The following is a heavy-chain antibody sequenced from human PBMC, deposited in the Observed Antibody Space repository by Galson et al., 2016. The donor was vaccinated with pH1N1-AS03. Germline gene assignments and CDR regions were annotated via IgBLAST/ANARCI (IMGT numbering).Heavy chain of an antibody. CDR3: ARGVVDCSGPACSGTLRFDP. CDR1: GYTFTTYD. V-gene: IGHV1-8*03. CDR2: MNPDSGNT. J-gene: IGHJ5*02. D-gene: IGHD2-15*01. Sequence: SVKVSCKASGYTFTTYDINWVRQPPGQGLEWMGWMNPDSGNTGYAPSFQGRVTITRDTSISTAYMELSSLRSEDTAVYYCARGVVDCSGPACSGTLRFDPWGQGTPVTVSS.